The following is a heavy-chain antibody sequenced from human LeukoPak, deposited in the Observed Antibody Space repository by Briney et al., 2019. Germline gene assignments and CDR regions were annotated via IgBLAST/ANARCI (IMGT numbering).Heavy chain of an antibody. CDR2: ISSSGSTI. J-gene: IGHJ4*02. CDR1: GSTFSSYE. Sequence: GGSLRLSCAASGSTFSSYEMNWVRQAPGKGLEWVSYISSSGSTIYYADSVKGRFTISRDNAKNSLYLQMNSLRAEDTAVYYCARVWGGDIDYWGQGTLVTVSS. V-gene: IGHV3-48*03. D-gene: IGHD3-16*01. CDR3: ARVWGGDIDY.